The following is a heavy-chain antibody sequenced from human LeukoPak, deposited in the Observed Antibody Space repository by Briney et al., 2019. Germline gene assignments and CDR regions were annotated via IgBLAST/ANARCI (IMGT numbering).Heavy chain of an antibody. V-gene: IGHV4-4*02. J-gene: IGHJ6*02. CDR3: ARSVVVPAAMDYYYYGMDV. Sequence: SETLSLTCAVSGGSISSSNWWSWVRQPPGKGLEWIGEIYHSGSTNYNPSLKGRVTISVDKSKNQFSLKLSSVTAADTAVYYCARSVVVPAAMDYYYYGMDVWGQGTTVTVSS. CDR2: IYHSGST. D-gene: IGHD2-2*01. CDR1: GGSISSSNW.